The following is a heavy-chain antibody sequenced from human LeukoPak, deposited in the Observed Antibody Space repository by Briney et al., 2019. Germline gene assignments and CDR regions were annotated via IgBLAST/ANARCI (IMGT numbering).Heavy chain of an antibody. V-gene: IGHV3-48*02. J-gene: IGHJ4*02. D-gene: IGHD1-26*01. CDR2: ISSSSTI. CDR3: ARGTRYSGSYSDY. CDR1: GFTFSSYS. Sequence: GGSLRLSCAASGFTFSSYSMNWVRQAPGKGLEWVSYISSSSTIYYADSVKGRFTISRDNAKNSLYLQMNSLRDEDTAVYYCARGTRYSGSYSDYWGQGTLVTVSS.